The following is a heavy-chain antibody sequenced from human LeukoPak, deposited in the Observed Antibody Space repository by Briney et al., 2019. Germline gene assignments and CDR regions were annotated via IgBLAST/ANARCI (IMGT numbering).Heavy chain of an antibody. V-gene: IGHV1-18*01. Sequence: ASVKVSCKASGYTFTSYGIGWVRQAPGQGLEWMGWISAYNGHTNYAQKLQGRVTMTTDTSTSTVYMELSSLRSEDTAVYYCARSGGYYFYMDVWGKGTTVTVSS. CDR3: ARSGGYYFYMDV. J-gene: IGHJ6*03. CDR1: GYTFTSYG. CDR2: ISAYNGHT. D-gene: IGHD1-26*01.